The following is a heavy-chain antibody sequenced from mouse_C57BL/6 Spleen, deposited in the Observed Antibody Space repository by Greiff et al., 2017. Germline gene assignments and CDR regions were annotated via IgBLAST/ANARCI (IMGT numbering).Heavy chain of an antibody. CDR3: TRGANPY. J-gene: IGHJ2*01. V-gene: IGHV1-15*01. Sequence: VQLQQSGAELVRPGASVTLSCKASGYTFTDYEMHWVKQTPVHGLEWIGAFVPETGGTAYNQKFKGKAILTADKSSSTAYMELRSLTSESSAVYYCTRGANPYWGQGTTLTVSS. CDR1: GYTFTDYE. CDR2: FVPETGGT.